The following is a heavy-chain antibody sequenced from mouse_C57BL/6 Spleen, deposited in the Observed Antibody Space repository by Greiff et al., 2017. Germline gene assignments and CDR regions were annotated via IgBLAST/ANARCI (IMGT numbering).Heavy chain of an antibody. CDR3: TIFITAVVAPFAY. V-gene: IGHV1-15*01. CDR1: GYTFTDYE. D-gene: IGHD1-1*01. CDR2: IDPETGGT. Sequence: QVQLHQSGAELVRPGASVTLSCKASGYTFTDYEMHWVKQTPVHGLEWIGAIDPETGGTAYNQKFKGKAILTADKSSSTAYMELRSLTSEDSAVYYCTIFITAVVAPFAYWGQGTLVTVSA. J-gene: IGHJ3*01.